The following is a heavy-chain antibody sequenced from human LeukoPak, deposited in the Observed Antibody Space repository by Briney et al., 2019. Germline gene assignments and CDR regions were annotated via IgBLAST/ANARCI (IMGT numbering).Heavy chain of an antibody. Sequence: SETLSLTCTVSGGSISGYYWSWIRQPPGKGLEWIGYIYYSGSTNYNPSLKSRVTISVNTSKNQFSLKLNSVTAADTAVYYCARDAAYYYGSGSYRNGIDYWGQGSLVTVSS. CDR2: IYYSGST. D-gene: IGHD3-10*01. CDR1: GGSISGYY. CDR3: ARDAAYYYGSGSYRNGIDY. J-gene: IGHJ4*02. V-gene: IGHV4-59*12.